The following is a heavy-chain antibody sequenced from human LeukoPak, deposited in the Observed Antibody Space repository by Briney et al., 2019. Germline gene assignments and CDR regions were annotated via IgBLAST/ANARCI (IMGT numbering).Heavy chain of an antibody. CDR3: ARVTGIAVAGTNFDY. V-gene: IGHV4-39*07. J-gene: IGHJ4*02. CDR2: IYYSGNT. Sequence: SETLSLTCTVSGGSISSSSYYWGWIRQPPGKGLEWIGSIYYSGNTYYNPSLKSRVTISVDTSRNQFSLKLSSVTAADTAVYYCARVTGIAVAGTNFDYWGQGTLVTVSS. D-gene: IGHD6-19*01. CDR1: GGSISSSSYY.